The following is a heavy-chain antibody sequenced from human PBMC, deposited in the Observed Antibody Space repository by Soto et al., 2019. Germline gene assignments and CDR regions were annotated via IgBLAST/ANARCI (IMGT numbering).Heavy chain of an antibody. J-gene: IGHJ4*02. CDR2: IYYSGST. V-gene: IGHV4-59*01. D-gene: IGHD5-18*01. CDR3: ARVDTAMVTFDY. CDR1: VGSISSYY. Sequence: PSETLSLTCTVSVGSISSYYWSWIRQPPGKGLEWIGYIYYSGSTNYNPSLKSRVTISVDTSKNQFSLKLSSVTAADTAVYYCARVDTAMVTFDYWGQGTLVTVSS.